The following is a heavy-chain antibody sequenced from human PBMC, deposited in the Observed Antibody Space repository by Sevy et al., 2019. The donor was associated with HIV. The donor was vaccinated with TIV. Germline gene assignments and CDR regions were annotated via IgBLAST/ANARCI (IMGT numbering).Heavy chain of an antibody. V-gene: IGHV4-34*01. Sequence: SETLSLTCAVHDGSFSGYYWNWIRQLPGKGLEWIGEINESGTTYYNPSPKSRVTISVDTSKKQFSLKLNSVTAVDSAVYFCARSPPVVVVPGAPSWFDPWGQGTLVTVSS. D-gene: IGHD2-2*01. CDR3: ARSPPVVVVPGAPSWFDP. CDR2: INESGTT. J-gene: IGHJ5*02. CDR1: DGSFSGYY.